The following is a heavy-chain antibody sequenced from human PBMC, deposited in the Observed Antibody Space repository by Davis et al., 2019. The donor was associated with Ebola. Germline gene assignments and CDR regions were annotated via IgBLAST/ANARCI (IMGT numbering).Heavy chain of an antibody. CDR2: IYYSGST. Sequence: PSETLSLTCTVSGGSISSSSYYWGWIRQPPGKGLEWIGSIYYSGSTYYNPSLKSRVTISVDTSKNQFSLKLSSVTAADTAVYYCATTPIIAAGEAFDIWGQGTMVTVSS. V-gene: IGHV4-39*01. CDR1: GGSISSSSYY. D-gene: IGHD6-13*01. CDR3: ATTPIIAAGEAFDI. J-gene: IGHJ3*02.